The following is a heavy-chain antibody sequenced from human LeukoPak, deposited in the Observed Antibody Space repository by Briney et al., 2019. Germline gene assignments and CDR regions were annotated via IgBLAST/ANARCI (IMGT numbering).Heavy chain of an antibody. Sequence: GGSLRLSCAASGFTFSSYSMNWVRQAPGKGLEWVAFIRYDGSNKYYADSVKGRFTISRDNSKNTLYLQMNSLRAEDTAVYYCAKDLYYYDSSDTTCPFDYWGQGTLVTVSS. CDR1: GFTFSSYS. J-gene: IGHJ4*02. D-gene: IGHD3-22*01. CDR3: AKDLYYYDSSDTTCPFDY. V-gene: IGHV3-30*02. CDR2: IRYDGSNK.